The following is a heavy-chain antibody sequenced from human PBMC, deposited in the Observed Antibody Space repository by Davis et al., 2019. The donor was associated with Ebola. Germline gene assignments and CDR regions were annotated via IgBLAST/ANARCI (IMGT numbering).Heavy chain of an antibody. V-gene: IGHV3-23*01. Sequence: GGSLRLSCAASGFTFSSYAMSWVRQAPGKGLEWVSAISGSGGSTYYADSVKGRFTISRDNSKNTLYLQMNSLRAEDTAVYYCARDGTYYYGMDVWGQGTTVTVSS. J-gene: IGHJ6*02. D-gene: IGHD1-1*01. CDR2: ISGSGGST. CDR1: GFTFSSYA. CDR3: ARDGTYYYGMDV.